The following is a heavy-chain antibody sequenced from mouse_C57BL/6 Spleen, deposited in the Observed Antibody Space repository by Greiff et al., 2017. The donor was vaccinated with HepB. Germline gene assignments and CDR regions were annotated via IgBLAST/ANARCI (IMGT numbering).Heavy chain of an antibody. V-gene: IGHV1-82*01. Sequence: VHLVESGPELVKPGASVKISCKASGYAFSSSWMNWVKQRPGKGLEWIGRIYPGDGDTNYNGKFKGKATLTADKSSSTAYMQLSSLTSEDSAVYFCARSTGGFDYWGQGTTLTVSS. CDR2: IYPGDGDT. CDR1: GYAFSSSW. D-gene: IGHD4-1*01. CDR3: ARSTGGFDY. J-gene: IGHJ2*01.